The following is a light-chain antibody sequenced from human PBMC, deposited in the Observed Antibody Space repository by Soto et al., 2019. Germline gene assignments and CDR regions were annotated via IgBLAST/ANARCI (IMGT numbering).Light chain of an antibody. J-gene: IGKJ1*01. V-gene: IGKV1-5*03. CDR3: QQYSSSSGWT. Sequence: PFTCCASQTMSSWLAWYQQKPGKAPKLLIYKESDIQSWVASTFIGSGSGTEFTLTISSLQPDDFATYYCQQYSSSSGWTFGQRAKV. CDR1: QTMSSW. CDR2: KES.